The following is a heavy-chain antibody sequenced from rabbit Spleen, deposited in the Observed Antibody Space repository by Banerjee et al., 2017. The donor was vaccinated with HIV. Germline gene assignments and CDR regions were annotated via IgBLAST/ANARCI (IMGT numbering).Heavy chain of an antibody. CDR3: GRGTASSNWSFKL. CDR1: GFSFSSAYY. D-gene: IGHD4-2*01. Sequence: QSLEESGGDLVKPGASLTLTCTASGFSFSSAYYICWVRQAPGKGLELVACIYTGFIGSTWYASWAKGRFTISKTSSTTVTLQMTSLTAADTATYFCGRGTASSNWSFKLWGPGTLVTVS. V-gene: IGHV1S40*01. CDR2: IYTGFIGST. J-gene: IGHJ4*01.